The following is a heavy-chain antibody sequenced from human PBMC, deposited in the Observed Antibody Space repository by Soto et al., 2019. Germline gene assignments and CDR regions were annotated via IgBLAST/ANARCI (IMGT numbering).Heavy chain of an antibody. CDR1: GFTFSSYR. CDR3: ERVLVQIAAAGGMDV. J-gene: IGHJ6*02. CDR2: INSDGSST. V-gene: IGHV3-74*01. Sequence: GGSLRPSRAAPGFTFSSYRMHWVRQAPGKGLGWVSRINSDGSSTSYADSVKGRFTISRDNAKNTLYLQMNSLRAEDTAVYYCERVLVQIAAAGGMDVWGQGTTVTVSS. D-gene: IGHD6-13*01.